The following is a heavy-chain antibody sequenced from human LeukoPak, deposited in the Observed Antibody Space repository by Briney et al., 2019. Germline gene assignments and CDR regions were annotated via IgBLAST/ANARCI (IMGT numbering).Heavy chain of an antibody. V-gene: IGHV3-13*01. D-gene: IGHD6-25*01. CDR3: ARGVPSGHFDY. CDR1: GFTFSDYD. J-gene: IGHJ4*02. Sequence: PGGSLRLSCAASGFTFSDYDMHWVRQVIGKGLERVSAIGISGDTYYPDSVKGRFTISRENAKNSLYLQMSGLRAGDTAVYYCARGVPSGHFDYWGQGTLVTVSS. CDR2: IGISGDT.